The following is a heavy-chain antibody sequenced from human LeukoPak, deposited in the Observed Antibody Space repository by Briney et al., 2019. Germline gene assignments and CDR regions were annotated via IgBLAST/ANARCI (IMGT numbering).Heavy chain of an antibody. CDR3: ARTLNSKGNAFDI. CDR2: IYPGDSDT. J-gene: IGHJ3*02. D-gene: IGHD4-11*01. CDR1: GYSFTSYW. V-gene: IGHV5-51*01. Sequence: GESLKISCKGSGYSFTSYWIGWVRQMPGKGLEWMGIIYPGDSDTRYSPSFQGQVTISADKSISTAYLQWSSLKASDTAMYCCARTLNSKGNAFDIWGQGTMVTVSS.